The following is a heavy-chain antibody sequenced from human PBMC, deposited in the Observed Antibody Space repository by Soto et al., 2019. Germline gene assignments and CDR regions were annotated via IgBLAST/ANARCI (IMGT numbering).Heavy chain of an antibody. D-gene: IGHD3-16*02. Sequence: QVQLVQSGAEVKKPGASVKVSCKASGYTFTSYGISWVRQAPGQGLEWMGWISAYNGNTNYAQKLQGRVTMTTDTSTSXXYXEXXSLRSDDTAVYYCARAIYDYVWGSYRRREPYYFDYWGQGTLVTVSS. V-gene: IGHV1-18*01. J-gene: IGHJ4*02. CDR3: ARAIYDYVWGSYRRREPYYFDY. CDR1: GYTFTSYG. CDR2: ISAYNGNT.